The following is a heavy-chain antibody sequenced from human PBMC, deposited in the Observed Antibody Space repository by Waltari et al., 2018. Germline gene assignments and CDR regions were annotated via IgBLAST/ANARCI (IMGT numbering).Heavy chain of an antibody. CDR1: GFGFSSSE. Sequence: EEQLVESGGGLVQPGGSLGLSCVAAGFGFSSSEMYWVRQAPGKALEWVSSISTSGDSIHYADSVKGRFTISRDNSKSSLYLQLSSLRAEDTAVYYCARVGGYYYYYMDVWGKGTTVTVSS. D-gene: IGHD3-16*01. V-gene: IGHV3-48*03. CDR2: ISTSGDSI. CDR3: ARVGGYYYYYMDV. J-gene: IGHJ6*03.